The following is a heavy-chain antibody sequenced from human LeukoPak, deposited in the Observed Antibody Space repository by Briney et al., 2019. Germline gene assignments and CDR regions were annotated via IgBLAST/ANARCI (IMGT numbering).Heavy chain of an antibody. D-gene: IGHD4-17*01. Sequence: PGGSLRLSCAASGFTFSSYQMNWVRQAPGKGLEWISYISSSGSTIYYADSVKGRFTISRDNAKNSLYLQMSSLRAEDTAVYYCAHYGDYGFDYWGQGTLVTVSS. CDR1: GFTFSSYQ. J-gene: IGHJ4*02. CDR2: ISSSGSTI. CDR3: AHYGDYGFDY. V-gene: IGHV3-48*03.